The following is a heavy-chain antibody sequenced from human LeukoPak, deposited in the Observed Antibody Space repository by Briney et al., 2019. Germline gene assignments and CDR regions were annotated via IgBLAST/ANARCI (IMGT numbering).Heavy chain of an antibody. V-gene: IGHV4-31*03. CDR1: GGSISSGGYY. D-gene: IGHD6-19*01. CDR2: IYYSGNT. CDR3: ARDRPSIAVAGSAFDI. Sequence: SETLSLTCTVSGGSISSGGYYWSWIRQHPGKGLEWIGYIYYSGNTDYNPSLRSRVTMSVDTSKNQFSLNLSSVTAADTAVYYCARDRPSIAVAGSAFDIWGQGTMVTVSS. J-gene: IGHJ3*02.